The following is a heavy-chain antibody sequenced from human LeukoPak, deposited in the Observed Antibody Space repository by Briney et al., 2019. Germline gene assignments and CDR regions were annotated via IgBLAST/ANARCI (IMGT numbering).Heavy chain of an antibody. CDR2: IYYSGST. V-gene: IGHV4-59*01. CDR1: GGSISSYY. CDR3: AVGRGYSGLDY. J-gene: IGHJ4*02. Sequence: ASETLSLTCTVSGGSISSYYWSWVRQPPGKGLEWIGHIYYSGSTNYNPSLKSRVTISVDTSKNQFSLKLSSVTAADTAVYYCAVGRGYSGLDYWGQGTLVTVSS. D-gene: IGHD5-12*01.